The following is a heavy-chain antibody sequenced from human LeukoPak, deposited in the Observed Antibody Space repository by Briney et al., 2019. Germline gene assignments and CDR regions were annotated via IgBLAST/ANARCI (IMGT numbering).Heavy chain of an antibody. D-gene: IGHD2-2*01. CDR1: GFTFSSYA. V-gene: IGHV3-30-3*01. Sequence: GGSLRLSCAASGFTFSSYAMHWVRQAPGKRLEWVAVISYDGSNKYYADSVKGRFTISRDNSKNTLYLQMNSLRAEDTAVYYCARGSQIVVVPAAMNYWGQGTLVTVSS. CDR2: ISYDGSNK. CDR3: ARGSQIVVVPAAMNY. J-gene: IGHJ4*02.